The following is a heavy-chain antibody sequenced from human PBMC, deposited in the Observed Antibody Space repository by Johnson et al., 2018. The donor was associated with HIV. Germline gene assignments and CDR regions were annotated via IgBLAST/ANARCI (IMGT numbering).Heavy chain of an antibody. CDR3: VRRFYDSGGYQ. D-gene: IGHD3-22*01. J-gene: IGHJ3*01. V-gene: IGHV3-30-3*01. CDR1: GFTFSSFA. Sequence: VQLVESGGGVVQPGRSLRLSCAASGFTFSSFAMHWVRQAPGKGLEWMAFISYDGSNKYFTDSVRGRFTISRDNSKNTLFLQMNSLRAEGTAVYYCVRRFYDSGGYQWGPGTMVTVSS. CDR2: ISYDGSNK.